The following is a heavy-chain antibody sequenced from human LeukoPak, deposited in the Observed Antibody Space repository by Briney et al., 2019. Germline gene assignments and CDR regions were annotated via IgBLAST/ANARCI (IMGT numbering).Heavy chain of an antibody. J-gene: IGHJ3*02. CDR2: ISWNSGSI. D-gene: IGHD7-27*01. CDR3: AKEMLTDDAFDI. Sequence: PGGSLRLSCAASGFTFDDYAMHWVRQAPGQGLEWVSGISWNSGSIGYADSVKGRFTISRDNAKNSLYLQMNSLRAEDTALYYCAKEMLTDDAFDIWGQGTMVTVSS. CDR1: GFTFDDYA. V-gene: IGHV3-9*01.